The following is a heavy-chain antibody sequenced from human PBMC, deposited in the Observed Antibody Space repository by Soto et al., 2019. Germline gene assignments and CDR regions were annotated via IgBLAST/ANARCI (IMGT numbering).Heavy chain of an antibody. CDR2: MNPKSGNT. Sequence: QVQLVQSGAEVKKPGASVKVSCKASGYTFTNYDINWVRQATGQGLEWMGWMNPKSGNTGYAQQFQGRVIMTRSTPISTAYMELSSLRSEDTAGYYCVRVYGEIDYWGQGTLVTVSS. D-gene: IGHD4-17*01. J-gene: IGHJ4*02. CDR3: VRVYGEIDY. V-gene: IGHV1-8*01. CDR1: GYTFTNYD.